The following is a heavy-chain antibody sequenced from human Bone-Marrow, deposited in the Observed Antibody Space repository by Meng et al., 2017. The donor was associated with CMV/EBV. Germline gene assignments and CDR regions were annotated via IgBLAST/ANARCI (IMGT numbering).Heavy chain of an antibody. V-gene: IGHV3-15*01. J-gene: IGHJ6*02. CDR3: TTDSRYCSGGSCSNSYYYYGMDV. CDR1: GFTFSSYS. Sequence: GGSLRLSCAASGFTFSSYSMNWVRQAPGKGLEWVGRIKSKTDGGTTDYAAPVKGRFTISRDDSKNTLYLQMNSLKTEDTAVYYCTTDSRYCSGGSCSNSYYYYGMDVWGQGTTVTVSS. CDR2: IKSKTDGGTT. D-gene: IGHD2-15*01.